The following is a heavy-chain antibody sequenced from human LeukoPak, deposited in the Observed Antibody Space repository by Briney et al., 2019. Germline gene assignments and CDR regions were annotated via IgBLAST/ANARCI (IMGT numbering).Heavy chain of an antibody. CDR3: ARDSGYSSAGGAFDI. D-gene: IGHD6-25*01. Sequence: SETLSLNCTVSGGSISSYYWSWIRQPAGKGLEWIGRIYTSGSNNYNPSLKSRVTISVDTSKNQFSLKLSSVAAADTAVYYCARDSGYSSAGGAFDIWGQGTMVTVSS. V-gene: IGHV4-4*07. CDR2: IYTSGSN. J-gene: IGHJ3*02. CDR1: GGSISSYY.